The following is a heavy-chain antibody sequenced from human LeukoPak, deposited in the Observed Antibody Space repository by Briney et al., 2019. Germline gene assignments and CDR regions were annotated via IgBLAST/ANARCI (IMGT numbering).Heavy chain of an antibody. CDR2: INPIFGTD. D-gene: IGHD2-21*02. CDR3: ARDEEGDCGGDCYNWFAP. Sequence: SVKVSCKASGGTFSSHFISWVRQAPGQGLEWMGGINPIFGTDHYAQKFQDRVTITADISTNTVYMELSNLRSEDTAMYYCARDEEGDCGGDCYNWFAPWGQGTLVTVSS. CDR1: GGTFSSHF. V-gene: IGHV1-69*06. J-gene: IGHJ5*02.